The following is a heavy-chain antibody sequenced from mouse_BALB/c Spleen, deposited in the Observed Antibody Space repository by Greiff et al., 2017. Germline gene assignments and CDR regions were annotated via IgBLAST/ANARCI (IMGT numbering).Heavy chain of an antibody. CDR3: ARREGYGSSWFAY. V-gene: IGHV1-9*01. D-gene: IGHD1-1*01. Sequence: QVQLQQSGAELMKPGASVKISCKATGYTFSSYWIEWVKQRPGHGLEWIGEILPGSGSTNYNEKFKGKATFTADTSSNTAYMQLSSLTSEDSAVYYCARREGYGSSWFAYWGQGTLVTVSA. CDR2: ILPGSGST. CDR1: GYTFSSYW. J-gene: IGHJ3*01.